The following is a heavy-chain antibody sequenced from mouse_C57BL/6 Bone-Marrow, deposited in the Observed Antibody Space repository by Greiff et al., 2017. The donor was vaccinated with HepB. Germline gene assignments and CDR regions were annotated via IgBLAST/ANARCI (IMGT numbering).Heavy chain of an antibody. CDR3: ARPVGYYHYYAMDY. Sequence: DVKLVESGGGLVKPGGSLKLSCAASGFTFSDYGMHWVRQAPEKGLEWVAYISSGSSTIYYAATVKGRFTISRDNAKNTLFLQMTSLRSEDTAMYYCARPVGYYHYYAMDYWGQGTSVTVSS. D-gene: IGHD2-3*01. CDR2: ISSGSSTI. V-gene: IGHV5-17*01. CDR1: GFTFSDYG. J-gene: IGHJ4*01.